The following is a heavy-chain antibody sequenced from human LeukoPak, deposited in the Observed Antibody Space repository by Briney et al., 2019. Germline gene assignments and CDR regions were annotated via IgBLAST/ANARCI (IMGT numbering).Heavy chain of an antibody. D-gene: IGHD3-22*01. CDR3: ATDPSNYYDSSGYELFDY. CDR1: GFTFSSYA. J-gene: IGHJ4*02. Sequence: PGVSLRLSCAASGFTFSSYAMSWVRQDPGKGPEWVSAISGSGGSTYYADSVKGRFTISRDNSKNTLYLQMNSLRAEDTAVYYCATDPSNYYDSSGYELFDYWGQGTLVTVSS. CDR2: ISGSGGST. V-gene: IGHV3-23*01.